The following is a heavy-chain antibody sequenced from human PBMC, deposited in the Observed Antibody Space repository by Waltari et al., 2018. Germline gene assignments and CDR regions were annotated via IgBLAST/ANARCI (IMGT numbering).Heavy chain of an antibody. CDR3: AGAPRLVYDSSGYYY. D-gene: IGHD3-22*01. CDR2: IDYSGST. CDR1: GGSISSYY. J-gene: IGHJ4*02. V-gene: IGHV4-59*08. Sequence: QVQLQESGPGLVKPSETLSLTCTVSGGSISSYYWSWIRQPPGKGLEWIGYIDYSGSTNHNPSLKIRVTISVDTSKNQFSRKLSSVTAADTAVYYCAGAPRLVYDSSGYYYWGQGTLVTVSS.